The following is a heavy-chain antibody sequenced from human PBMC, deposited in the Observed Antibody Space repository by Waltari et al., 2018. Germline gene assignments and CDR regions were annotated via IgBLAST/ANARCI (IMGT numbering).Heavy chain of an antibody. Sequence: QVQLQESGPGLVKPSETLSLTCTVPGGSISSSYWRWLRQPPGKGLEWIGYIYYSGSTNYNPSLKSRVTISVDTSKNQFSLKLSSVTAADTAVYYCARAIAAAGHFDYWGQGTLVTVSS. D-gene: IGHD6-13*01. V-gene: IGHV4-59*01. J-gene: IGHJ4*02. CDR1: GGSISSSY. CDR2: IYYSGST. CDR3: ARAIAAAGHFDY.